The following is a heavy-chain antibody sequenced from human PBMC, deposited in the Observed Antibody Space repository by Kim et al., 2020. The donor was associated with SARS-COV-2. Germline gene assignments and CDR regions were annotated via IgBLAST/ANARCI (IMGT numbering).Heavy chain of an antibody. Sequence: GGSLRLSCAASGFTFSSYEMNWVRQAPGKGLEWVSYISSSGSTIYYADSVKGRFTISRDNAKNSLYLQMNSLRAEDTAVYYCASDIRQPLGDWGQGTLVTVSS. D-gene: IGHD3-16*01. CDR3: ASDIRQPLGD. CDR2: ISSSGSTI. V-gene: IGHV3-48*03. CDR1: GFTFSSYE. J-gene: IGHJ4*02.